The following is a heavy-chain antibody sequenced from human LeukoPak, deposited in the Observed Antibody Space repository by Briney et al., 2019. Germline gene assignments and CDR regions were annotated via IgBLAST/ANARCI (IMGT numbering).Heavy chain of an antibody. D-gene: IGHD5-18*01. Sequence: SVKVSSKASGGTFSSYAISWVRQAPGQGLEWMGGIIPIFGTANYAQKFQGRVTITADESTSTAYMELSSLRSEDTAVYYCARVDTAMADYYGMDVWGQGTTVTVSS. CDR2: IIPIFGTA. V-gene: IGHV1-69*01. J-gene: IGHJ6*02. CDR1: GGTFSSYA. CDR3: ARVDTAMADYYGMDV.